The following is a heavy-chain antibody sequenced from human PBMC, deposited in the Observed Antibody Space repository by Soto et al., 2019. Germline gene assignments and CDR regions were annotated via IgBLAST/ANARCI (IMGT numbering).Heavy chain of an antibody. V-gene: IGHV1-18*01. D-gene: IGHD3-16*01. Sequence: QVQLVQSGGEVKKPGASVKVSCKASGYRFSRYGINWVRQAPGQGLEWMGWISTYDGNTQYAPKFQGRVTMTIDTSTTTAYLELRSLTSDDTAVYYCARDEEDANLMIVALPGDYWGQGTLVSVSS. CDR3: ARDEEDANLMIVALPGDY. J-gene: IGHJ4*02. CDR2: ISTYDGNT. CDR1: GYRFSRYG.